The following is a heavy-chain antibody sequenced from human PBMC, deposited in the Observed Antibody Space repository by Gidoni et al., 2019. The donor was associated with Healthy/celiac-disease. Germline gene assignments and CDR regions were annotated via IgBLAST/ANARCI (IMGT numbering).Heavy chain of an antibody. D-gene: IGHD3-22*01. V-gene: IGHV3-7*01. CDR1: GFTFSSYW. Sequence: RLSCAASGFTFSSYWMSWVRQAPGKGLEWVANIKQDGSEKYYVDSVKGRFTISRDNAKNSLYLQMNSLRAEDTAVYYCARVTGGVVVMADAFDIWGQGTMVTVSS. J-gene: IGHJ3*02. CDR3: ARVTGGVVVMADAFDI. CDR2: IKQDGSEK.